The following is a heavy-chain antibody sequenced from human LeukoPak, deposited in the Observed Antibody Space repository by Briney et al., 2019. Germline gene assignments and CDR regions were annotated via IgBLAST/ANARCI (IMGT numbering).Heavy chain of an antibody. D-gene: IGHD1-14*01. V-gene: IGHV3-30*18. J-gene: IGHJ6*02. CDR1: GFTFSSYG. Sequence: GGSLRLSCAASGFTFSSYGMHWVRQAPGKGLECVAVISYDGSNKYYADSVKGRFTISRDNSKNTLYLQMNSLRAEDTAVYYCAKDRNSRYYYYGMDVWGQGTTVTVSS. CDR3: AKDRNSRYYYYGMDV. CDR2: ISYDGSNK.